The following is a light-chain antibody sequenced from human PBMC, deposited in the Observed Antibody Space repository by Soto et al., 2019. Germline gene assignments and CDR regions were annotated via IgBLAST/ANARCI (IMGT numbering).Light chain of an antibody. CDR3: QQYNGYSRT. V-gene: IGKV1-5*03. CDR1: QSISDW. J-gene: IGKJ1*01. Sequence: DIQMTQSPSTLSASVGDRVTITCRASQSISDWLAWYQQKPGKAPKLLIYKASSLESGVPSRFSGSGSGTDFTLTISRLQPDDFATYYCQQYNGYSRTFGQGTKVEV. CDR2: KAS.